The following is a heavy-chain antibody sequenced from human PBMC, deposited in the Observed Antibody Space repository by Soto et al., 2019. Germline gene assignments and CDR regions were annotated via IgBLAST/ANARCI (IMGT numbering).Heavy chain of an antibody. CDR1: GFTVSSAY. CDR3: ARAPFSSGSNWYFDL. J-gene: IGHJ2*01. CDR2: IFSDGRT. D-gene: IGHD6-19*01. Sequence: EVQLVESGGGLVQPGGSLRLSCVASGFTVSSAYMSWVRQAPGRGLEWVSIIFSDGRTFYVDSVKDRFSISRDNSKLYLQMYSLRAEDTAVYYCARAPFSSGSNWYFDLWGRGTLVSVSS. V-gene: IGHV3-66*01.